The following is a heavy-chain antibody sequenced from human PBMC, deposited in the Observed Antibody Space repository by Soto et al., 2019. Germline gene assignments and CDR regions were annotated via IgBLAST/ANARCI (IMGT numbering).Heavy chain of an antibody. CDR3: ARIALARGITVTKIFKQDY. J-gene: IGHJ4*02. Sequence: GGSLRLSCAASGFTFSSYAMSWVRQAPGKGLEWVSAISGSGGSTYYADSVKGRFTISRDNSKNTLYLQMNSLRAEDTAVYYCARIALARGITVTKIFKQDYWGQGTLVTVSS. V-gene: IGHV3-23*01. CDR2: ISGSGGST. CDR1: GFTFSSYA. D-gene: IGHD4-17*01.